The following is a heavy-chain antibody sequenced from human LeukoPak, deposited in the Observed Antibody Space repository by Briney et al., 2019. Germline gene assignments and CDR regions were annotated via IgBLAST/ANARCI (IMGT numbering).Heavy chain of an antibody. CDR1: GFTFSSFA. CDR2: VSYHGSNT. D-gene: IGHD3-22*01. V-gene: IGHV3-30*04. Sequence: GGPLRLSCAASGFTFSSFAMHWVRQAPGRGLQWVATVSYHGSNTYYADSVKGRFTISRDNSKNTLYLQMNSLRTEDTAVYYCARETGSYDSNGYYSYWGQGTLVTVSS. CDR3: ARETGSYDSNGYYSY. J-gene: IGHJ4*02.